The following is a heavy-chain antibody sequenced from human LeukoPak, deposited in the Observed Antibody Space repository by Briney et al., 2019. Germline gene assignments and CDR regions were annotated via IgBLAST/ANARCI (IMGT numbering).Heavy chain of an antibody. J-gene: IGHJ4*02. D-gene: IGHD6-19*01. CDR3: ARGHSSVLDY. V-gene: IGHV6-1*01. Sequence: SQTLSLTCAISGDSVSSNSAAWNWIRQSPSRGLEWLGRTYYRSKWYNGYAASVKSRITIKPDTAKNQISLQLNSVTPEDMAVYYCARGHSSVLDYWGQGTLVTVSS. CDR2: TYYRSKWYN. CDR1: GDSVSSNSAA.